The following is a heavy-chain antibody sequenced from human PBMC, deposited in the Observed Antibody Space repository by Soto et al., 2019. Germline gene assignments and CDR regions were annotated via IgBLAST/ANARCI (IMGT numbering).Heavy chain of an antibody. V-gene: IGHV1-69*13. D-gene: IGHD2-2*01. CDR3: ARDSGYCSSTSCRPLVAEPRGVDV. CDR1: GGTFSSYA. Sequence: VASVKVSCKXSGGTFSSYAISWVRQAPGQGLEWMGGIIPIFGTANYAQKFQGRVTITADESTSTAYMELSSLRSEDTAVYYCARDSGYCSSTSCRPLVAEPRGVDVWGQGTTVTVSS. J-gene: IGHJ6*02. CDR2: IIPIFGTA.